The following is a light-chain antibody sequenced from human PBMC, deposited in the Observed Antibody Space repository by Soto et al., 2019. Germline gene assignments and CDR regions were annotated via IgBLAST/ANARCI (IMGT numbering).Light chain of an antibody. CDR3: SSFTSSTTPV. CDR2: DVS. J-gene: IGLJ2*01. Sequence: QSALAQPASVSGSPGQSITISCTGTSSDVGGYNYVSWYQQHPGKAPKLMIYDVSNRPSGVSNRFSGSKSGNTASLTISGLQAEDEADYYCSSFTSSTTPVFGGATKVPVL. CDR1: SSDVGGYNY. V-gene: IGLV2-14*01.